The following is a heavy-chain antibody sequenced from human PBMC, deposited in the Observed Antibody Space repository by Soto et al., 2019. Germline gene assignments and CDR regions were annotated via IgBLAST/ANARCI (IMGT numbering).Heavy chain of an antibody. CDR1: GFTFSSYS. V-gene: IGHV3-48*02. Sequence: PGGSLRLSCAASGFTFSSYSMNWVRQAPGKGLEWVSYISSSSSTIYYADSVKGRFTISRDNAKKSLYLQMNSLRDEDTAVYYCASEYGSGSYYTPWYYSGFDVWGPGTTVTVSS. D-gene: IGHD3-10*01. CDR3: ASEYGSGSYYTPWYYSGFDV. CDR2: ISSSSSTI. J-gene: IGHJ6*02.